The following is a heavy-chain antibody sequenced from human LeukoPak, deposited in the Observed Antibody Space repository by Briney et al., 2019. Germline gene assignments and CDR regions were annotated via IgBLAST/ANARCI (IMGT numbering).Heavy chain of an antibody. CDR2: FDPEDGET. Sequence: ASVKVSCKVSGYTLTELSMHWVRQAPGKGLEWMGGFDPEDGETIYAQKFQGRVTMTRNTSISTAYMELSSLRSEDTAVYYCARGMWGSYRHNWFDPWGQGTLVTVSS. CDR1: GYTLTELS. CDR3: ARGMWGSYRHNWFDP. J-gene: IGHJ5*02. D-gene: IGHD3-16*02. V-gene: IGHV1-24*01.